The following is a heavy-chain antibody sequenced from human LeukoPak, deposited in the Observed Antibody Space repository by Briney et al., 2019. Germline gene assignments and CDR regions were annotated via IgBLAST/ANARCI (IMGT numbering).Heavy chain of an antibody. D-gene: IGHD6-19*01. J-gene: IGHJ3*02. CDR1: GGSISSYY. CDR2: IYYRGST. CDR3: AREFLNGVAGNDAFDI. Sequence: SETLSLTCTVSGGSISSYYWSWIRQPPGKGLEWIGYIYYRGSTNYNPSLKSRVTISVDTSKNQFSLKLSSVTAADTAVYYCAREFLNGVAGNDAFDIWGQGTMVTVSS. V-gene: IGHV4-59*01.